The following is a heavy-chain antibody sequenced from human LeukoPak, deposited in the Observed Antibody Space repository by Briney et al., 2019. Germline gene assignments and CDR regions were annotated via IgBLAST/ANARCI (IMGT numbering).Heavy chain of an antibody. J-gene: IGHJ4*02. Sequence: GGSLRLSCAASGFTFSSYATSWVRQAPGKGLEGVSAISGSGGSTYYADSVKGRFTISRDNSKNTLYLQMNSLRAEDTAVYYCAKDDPNYGGNPFDYWGQGTLVTVSS. D-gene: IGHD4-23*01. CDR3: AKDDPNYGGNPFDY. CDR1: GFTFSSYA. CDR2: ISGSGGST. V-gene: IGHV3-23*01.